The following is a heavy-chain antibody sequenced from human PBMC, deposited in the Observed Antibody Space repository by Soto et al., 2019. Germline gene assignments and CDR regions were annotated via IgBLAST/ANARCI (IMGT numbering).Heavy chain of an antibody. J-gene: IGHJ6*03. CDR1: GGSFSGYY. Sequence: SETLSLTCAVYGGSFSGYYWSWIRQPPGKGLEWIGEINHSGSTNYNPSLKSRVTISVDTSKNQFSLKLSSVTAADTAVYYCARTCCSSTSFMRYYYYYMDVWGKGTTVTVSS. D-gene: IGHD2-2*01. CDR3: ARTCCSSTSFMRYYYYYMDV. V-gene: IGHV4-34*01. CDR2: INHSGST.